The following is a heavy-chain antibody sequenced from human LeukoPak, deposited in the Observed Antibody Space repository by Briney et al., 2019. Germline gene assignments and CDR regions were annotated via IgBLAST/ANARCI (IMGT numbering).Heavy chain of an antibody. Sequence: PGGSLRLSCAASGFTFDDYAMHWVRQAPGKGLEWVSGISWNSGSIGYADSVKGRFTISRDNAKNSLYLQMNSLRAEDTALYYCAKEADYGDSEAFDIWGQGTMVTVSS. CDR3: AKEADYGDSEAFDI. CDR2: ISWNSGSI. CDR1: GFTFDDYA. J-gene: IGHJ3*02. V-gene: IGHV3-9*01. D-gene: IGHD4-17*01.